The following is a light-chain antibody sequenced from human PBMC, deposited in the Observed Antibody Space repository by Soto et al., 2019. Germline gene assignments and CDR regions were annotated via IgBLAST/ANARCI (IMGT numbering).Light chain of an antibody. CDR1: QSVSSN. V-gene: IGKV3-15*01. J-gene: IGKJ3*01. CDR3: LQTYTRAFD. CDR2: GAS. Sequence: EIVMTQSPATLSVSPGERATLSSRASQSVSSNLAWYQQKPGQAPRLLIYGASARATGIPARFSGSGYGTDITLTISSLQSEDFAVYYCLQTYTRAFDFGPGT.